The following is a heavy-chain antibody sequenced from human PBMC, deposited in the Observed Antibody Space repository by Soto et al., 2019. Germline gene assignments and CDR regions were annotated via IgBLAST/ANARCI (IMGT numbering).Heavy chain of an antibody. D-gene: IGHD3-16*01. CDR3: AREGWGVTRTDAFDI. J-gene: IGHJ3*02. CDR1: GGSISSYY. CDR2: IYYSGST. V-gene: IGHV4-59*01. Sequence: SETLSLTCTVSGGSISSYYWGWIRQPPGKGLEWIGYIYYSGSTNYNPSLKSRVTISVDTSKNQFSLKLSSVTAADTAVYYCAREGWGVTRTDAFDIWGQGTMVTVSS.